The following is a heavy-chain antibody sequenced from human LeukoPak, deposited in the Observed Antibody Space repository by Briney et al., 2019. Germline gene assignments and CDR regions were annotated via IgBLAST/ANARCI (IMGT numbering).Heavy chain of an antibody. Sequence: GGSLRLSCAASGFTFSNYAMSWVRQAPGRGLEWVSTIGGSASGSDTCYADSVKGRFTISRDNSKNTLYLQVNSLRAEDTAVYYCAKGGKWDVTPFDYWGQGTLVTVSS. CDR3: AKGGKWDVTPFDY. CDR1: GFTFSNYA. J-gene: IGHJ4*02. D-gene: IGHD1-26*01. CDR2: IGGSASGSDT. V-gene: IGHV3-23*01.